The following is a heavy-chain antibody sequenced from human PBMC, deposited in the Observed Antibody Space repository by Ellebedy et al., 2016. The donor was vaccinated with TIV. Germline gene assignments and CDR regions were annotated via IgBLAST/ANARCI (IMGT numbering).Heavy chain of an antibody. CDR2: IKQEGSEK. CDR3: AKDNWNQAAIDGFDI. Sequence: PGGSLRLSCAASGFIFSNYWMSWVRQAPGKGLEWVANIKQEGSEKYYVDSVRGRFTISRDNAKNSFYLQMNSLGADDTAVYFCAKDNWNQAAIDGFDIWGQGTIVTVSS. V-gene: IGHV3-7*03. CDR1: GFIFSNYW. D-gene: IGHD1-20*01. J-gene: IGHJ3*02.